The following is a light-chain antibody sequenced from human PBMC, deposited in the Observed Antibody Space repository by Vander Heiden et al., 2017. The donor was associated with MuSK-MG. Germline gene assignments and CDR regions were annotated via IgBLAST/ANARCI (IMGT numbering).Light chain of an antibody. CDR3: HQGGRSPCT. V-gene: IGKV3-20*01. Sequence: IVFTQSPGTLPLSPGESATLPSRASQRVSSSYLARYQQRRVQVPGLLIYGASTSAADIPDRFSGSGPGTDFSLSISRLKPEALAVYYSHQGGRSPCTFGQGTKLEIK. CDR1: QRVSSSY. CDR2: GAS. J-gene: IGKJ2*02.